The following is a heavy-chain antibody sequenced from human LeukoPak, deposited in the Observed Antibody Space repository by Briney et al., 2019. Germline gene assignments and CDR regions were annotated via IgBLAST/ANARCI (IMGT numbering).Heavy chain of an antibody. CDR2: ISAYNGNT. V-gene: IGHV1-18*01. CDR3: ARPTVTNRYYYYGMDV. Sequence: ASVKVSCKASGYTFTSYGISWVRQAPGQGLEWMGWISAYNGNTNYAQKLQGRVTMTTDTSTSTAYMELRSLRSDDTAVYYCARPTVTNRYYYYGMDVWGKGTTVTVSS. J-gene: IGHJ6*04. D-gene: IGHD4-17*01. CDR1: GYTFTSYG.